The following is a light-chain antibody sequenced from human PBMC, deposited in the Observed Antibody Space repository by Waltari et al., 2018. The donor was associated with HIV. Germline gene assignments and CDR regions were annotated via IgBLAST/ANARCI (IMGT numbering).Light chain of an antibody. CDR1: RSDLGGYNY. Sequence: QSALTQPASVSGSPGQSITISCTGTRSDLGGYNYVSWYQQHPGKAPKLMIYDVANRPSVVSNRFSSSKSGNTASLTISGLQAEDEADYYCTSFTSSSTTTVVFGGGTKLTVL. V-gene: IGLV2-14*01. J-gene: IGLJ2*01. CDR3: TSFTSSSTTTVV. CDR2: DVA.